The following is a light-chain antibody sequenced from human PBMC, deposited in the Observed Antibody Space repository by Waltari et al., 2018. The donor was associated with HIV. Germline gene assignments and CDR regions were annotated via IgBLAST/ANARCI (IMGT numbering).Light chain of an antibody. J-gene: IGKJ3*01. CDR3: QQLDGYPFT. Sequence: DIQLTQSPYFLSASVGDRVTITFRASQGISNYLAWYQQKPGKAPKLLIFAASTLQSGVPSRFSGSGSGTDFTLTINGLQPEDFATYYCQQLDGYPFTFGPGTKVDIK. V-gene: IGKV1-9*01. CDR1: QGISNY. CDR2: AAS.